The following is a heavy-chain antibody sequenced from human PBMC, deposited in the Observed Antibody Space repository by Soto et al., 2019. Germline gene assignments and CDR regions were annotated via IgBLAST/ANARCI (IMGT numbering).Heavy chain of an antibody. J-gene: IGHJ6*02. CDR3: AKDCFRSHGYCGMDV. CDR2: ISYDGSNK. V-gene: IGHV3-30*18. CDR1: GFTFSSYG. D-gene: IGHD2-21*01. Sequence: QVQLVESGGGVVQPGRSLRLSCAASGFTFSSYGMHWVRQAPGKGLEWVAVISYDGSNKYYADSVKGRFTISRDNSKNTLYLQMNSLRDEYAAVYYWAKDCFRSHGYCGMDVWGQGTTVTVSS.